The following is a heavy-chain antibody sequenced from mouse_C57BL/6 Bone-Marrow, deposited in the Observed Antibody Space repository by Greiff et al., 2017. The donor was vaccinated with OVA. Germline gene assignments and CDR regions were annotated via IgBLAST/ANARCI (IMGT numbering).Heavy chain of an antibody. D-gene: IGHD1-1*01. Sequence: QVQLQQPGAELVKPGASVKLSCKASGYTFTSYWMHWVKQRPGQGLEWIGMIHPNSGSTNYNAKFKSKATLTVDKSSSTAYMQLSSLTSEDSAVYYCYVSRPWVAYWGQGTLVTVSA. CDR2: IHPNSGST. CDR3: YVSRPWVAY. CDR1: GYTFTSYW. V-gene: IGHV1-64*01. J-gene: IGHJ3*01.